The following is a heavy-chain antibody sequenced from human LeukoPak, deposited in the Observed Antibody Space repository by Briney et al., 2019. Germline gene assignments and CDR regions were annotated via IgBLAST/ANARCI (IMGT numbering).Heavy chain of an antibody. CDR3: ARANYYDSSSFPRYFDY. Sequence: GGSLRLSCAASGFTFSNYWVHWVRQAPGKGLVWVSGINSDGSRITNADSVKGRFTISRDNVKNIVYLQMNSLRAEDTAVYYCARANYYDSSSFPRYFDYWGQGTLVTVSS. CDR1: GFTFSNYW. J-gene: IGHJ4*02. V-gene: IGHV3-74*01. CDR2: INSDGSRI. D-gene: IGHD3-22*01.